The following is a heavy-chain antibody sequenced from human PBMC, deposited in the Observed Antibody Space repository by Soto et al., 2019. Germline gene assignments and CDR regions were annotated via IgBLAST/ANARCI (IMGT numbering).Heavy chain of an antibody. V-gene: IGHV1-18*01. CDR1: GYTFTNYG. CDR3: AREGQAPYYYYGMDV. CDR2: ISGYNGNT. Sequence: QVQVVQSGDEVKKPGASVKVSCKASGYTFTNYGFSWVRQAPGQGLEWMGWISGYNGNTKYAEKFQGRVTMTTDTSTSTAHMEGRSLRSDEAAVYYWAREGQAPYYYYGMDVWGQGTAVTVSS. J-gene: IGHJ6*02.